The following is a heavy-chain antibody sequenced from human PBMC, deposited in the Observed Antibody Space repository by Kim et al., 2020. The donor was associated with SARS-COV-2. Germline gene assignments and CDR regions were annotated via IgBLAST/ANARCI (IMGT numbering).Heavy chain of an antibody. J-gene: IGHJ6*02. CDR2: MNPNSGNT. CDR3: ARASMITFGGVIAPQNMDV. CDR1: GYTFTSYD. Sequence: ASVKVSCKASGYTFTSYDINWVRQATGQGLEWMGWMNPNSGNTGYAQKFQGRVTMTRNTSISTAYMELSSLRSEDTAVYYCARASMITFGGVIAPQNMDVWGQGTTVTVSS. V-gene: IGHV1-8*01. D-gene: IGHD3-16*02.